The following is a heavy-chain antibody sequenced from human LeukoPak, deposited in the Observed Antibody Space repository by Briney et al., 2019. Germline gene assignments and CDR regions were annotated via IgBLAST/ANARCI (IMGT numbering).Heavy chain of an antibody. Sequence: PGGSLRLSCAASGFTVSSNYMSWVRQAPGKGLEWVSVIYSGGSTYYADSVKGRFTTSRDNSKNTLYLQMNSLRAEDTAVYYCARALDTTDQRYSSSWYMGDYYYMDVWGKGTTVTVSS. CDR3: ARALDTTDQRYSSSWYMGDYYYMDV. D-gene: IGHD6-13*01. V-gene: IGHV3-53*01. J-gene: IGHJ6*03. CDR1: GFTVSSNY. CDR2: IYSGGST.